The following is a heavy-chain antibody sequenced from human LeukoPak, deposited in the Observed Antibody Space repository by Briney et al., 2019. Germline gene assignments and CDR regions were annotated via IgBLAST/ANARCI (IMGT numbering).Heavy chain of an antibody. Sequence: PSETLSLTCAVYGGSFSGYYWSWIRQPPGKGLEWIGEINHSGSTNYNPSLKSRVTISVDTSKNQFSLKLSSVTAADTAVYYCARHQGYYDILTGYYIGWFDPWGQGTLVTVSS. D-gene: IGHD3-9*01. CDR2: INHSGST. J-gene: IGHJ5*02. CDR3: ARHQGYYDILTGYYIGWFDP. V-gene: IGHV4-34*01. CDR1: GGSFSGYY.